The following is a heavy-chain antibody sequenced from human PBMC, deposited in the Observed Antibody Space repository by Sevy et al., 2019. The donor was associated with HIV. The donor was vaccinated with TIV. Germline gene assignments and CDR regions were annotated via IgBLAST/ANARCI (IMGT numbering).Heavy chain of an antibody. CDR3: AKGGCSGGRFPYEEYFHH. CDR2: ISGSGDRT. Sequence: GGSLRLSCAASGFTFSSYGMSWVRQAPGKGLEWVSGISGSGDRTNYAGSVKGRFTISRDNSKEKLYLQMNSPRAEDTAVYYCAKGGCSGGRFPYEEYFHHWGQGTLVTVSS. V-gene: IGHV3-23*01. J-gene: IGHJ1*01. CDR1: GFTFSSYG. D-gene: IGHD2-15*01.